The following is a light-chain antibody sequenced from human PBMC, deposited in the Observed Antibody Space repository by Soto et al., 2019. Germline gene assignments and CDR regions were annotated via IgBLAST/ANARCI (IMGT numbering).Light chain of an antibody. CDR2: EVS. CDR3: CSYTSSTTPVV. J-gene: IGLJ2*01. V-gene: IGLV2-14*01. Sequence: QSALTQPASVSGSPGQSITISCTGTSSDVGGYKYVSWYQQLPGKAPKVIIYEVSNRPSGVSNRFSGSKSGNTASLIISGLQAEDEADYYCCSYTSSTTPVVFGGGTKLTDL. CDR1: SSDVGGYKY.